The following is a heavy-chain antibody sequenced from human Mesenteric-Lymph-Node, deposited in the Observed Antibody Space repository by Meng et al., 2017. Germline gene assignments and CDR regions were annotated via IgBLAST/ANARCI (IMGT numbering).Heavy chain of an antibody. CDR2: IYHSGST. V-gene: IGHV4-4*02. D-gene: IGHD5-18*01. J-gene: IGHJ4*02. CDR1: GGSISSVYW. CDR3: ARGGYYSFDY. Sequence: LQESGPGLAKPSETLSLTGAVSGGSISSVYWWTWVRQSPGKGLEWIGEIYHSGSTNYNPSLKSRVTISVDKSKNQFSLKLTSVTAADTAVYYCARGGYYSFDYWGQGTLVTVSS.